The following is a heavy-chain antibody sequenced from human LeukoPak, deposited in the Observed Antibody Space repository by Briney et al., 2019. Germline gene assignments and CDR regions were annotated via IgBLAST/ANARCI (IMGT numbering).Heavy chain of an antibody. J-gene: IGHJ4*02. CDR1: GFTFSTYA. Sequence: GGSLRLSCEASGFTFSTYAMSWVRQAPGKGLEWVSAITGGGARTYYADSVKGRFTISRDNSKSTLHLQMNSLRAEDTAVYYCAKGGIVVVEAARPNDYWGQGTLVIVSS. D-gene: IGHD2-15*01. CDR2: ITGGGART. V-gene: IGHV3-23*01. CDR3: AKGGIVVVEAARPNDY.